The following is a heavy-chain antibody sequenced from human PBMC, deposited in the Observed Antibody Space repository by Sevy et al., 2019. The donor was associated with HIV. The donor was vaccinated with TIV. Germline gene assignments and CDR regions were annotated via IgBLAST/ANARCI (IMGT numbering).Heavy chain of an antibody. V-gene: IGHV3-48*03. CDR1: GFTFSSYE. CDR3: ARGHPFFVGATNAFDI. Sequence: GGSLRLSCAASGFTFSSYEMSWVRQAPGKGLEWVSYISSSGSTIYYADSVKGRFTISRDNAKNSLYLQMNSLRAEDTAVYYCARGHPFFVGATNAFDIWGQGTMVTVSS. J-gene: IGHJ3*02. CDR2: ISSSGSTI. D-gene: IGHD1-26*01.